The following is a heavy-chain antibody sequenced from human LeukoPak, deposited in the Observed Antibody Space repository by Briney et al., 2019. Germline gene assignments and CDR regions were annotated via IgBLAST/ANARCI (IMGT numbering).Heavy chain of an antibody. V-gene: IGHV1-69*04. CDR2: IIPILGIA. J-gene: IGHJ4*02. CDR1: GGTFTSYA. D-gene: IGHD1-26*01. CDR3: AGYSGSYAFDY. Sequence: ASVKVSCKASGGTFTSYAISWVRQAPGQGLEWMGRIIPILGIANYAQKFQGRVTITADKSTSTAYMELSSLRSEDTAVYYCAGYSGSYAFDYWGQGTLVTVSS.